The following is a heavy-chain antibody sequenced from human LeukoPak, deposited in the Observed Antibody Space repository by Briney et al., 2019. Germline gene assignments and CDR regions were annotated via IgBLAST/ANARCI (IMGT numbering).Heavy chain of an antibody. Sequence: SVKVSCKVSGGTFSSHPISWVRQAPGQGLEWMGEITPIFGEAQNAEKFQGRVTITADEPTSTVYMELTSLRLDDTAMYYCARNSRVASTSGLNYRGQGTLVTVSS. J-gene: IGHJ4*02. CDR3: ARNSRVASTSGLNY. CDR2: ITPIFGEA. D-gene: IGHD5-12*01. V-gene: IGHV1-69*01. CDR1: GGTFSSHP.